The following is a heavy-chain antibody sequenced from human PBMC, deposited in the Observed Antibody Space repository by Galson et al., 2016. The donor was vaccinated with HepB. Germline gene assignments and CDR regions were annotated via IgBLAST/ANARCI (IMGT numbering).Heavy chain of an antibody. CDR3: VKARVVAPGALYLGMGI. J-gene: IGHJ6*02. D-gene: IGHD2-2*01. V-gene: IGHV3-64D*09. CDR1: GFTFSNYA. CDR2: IAYNGGTA. Sequence: SLRLSCAASGFTFSNYAMHWVRQAPGKGLEYVSSIAYNGGTAYYADSVKGRLTISRDNSKNTLYLQMSSLRPEDTAVYYCVKARVVAPGALYLGMGIWGHGTAVTVSS.